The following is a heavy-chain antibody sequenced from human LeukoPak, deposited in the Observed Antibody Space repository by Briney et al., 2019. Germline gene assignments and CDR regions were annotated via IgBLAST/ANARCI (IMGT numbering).Heavy chain of an antibody. CDR2: IIPISGTA. J-gene: IGHJ6*03. D-gene: IGHD2-2*01. Sequence: SVKVSCKASGGTFSSHAIAWVRQAPGQGPEWMGGIIPISGTADYAQKFQGRVTITTDQSTSTAYMELSSLTSDDTAVYYCARGLQYQLLKALRYYYMDVWGEGTTVTVSS. V-gene: IGHV1-69*05. CDR1: GGTFSSHA. CDR3: ARGLQYQLLKALRYYYMDV.